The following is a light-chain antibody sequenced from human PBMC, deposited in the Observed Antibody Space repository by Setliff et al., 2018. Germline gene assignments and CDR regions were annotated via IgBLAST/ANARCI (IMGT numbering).Light chain of an antibody. CDR2: DVT. V-gene: IGLV2-14*01. Sequence: QSALARPASVSGSPGQSITISCTGTSDDVGGYDYVSWFQQFPDEAPKLMIYDVTKRPSRVPGRFSGSKAGNTASLTISGLQTEDEADYYCSSYARGNFVFGTGTKGTVL. CDR3: SSYARGNFV. J-gene: IGLJ1*01. CDR1: SDDVGGYDY.